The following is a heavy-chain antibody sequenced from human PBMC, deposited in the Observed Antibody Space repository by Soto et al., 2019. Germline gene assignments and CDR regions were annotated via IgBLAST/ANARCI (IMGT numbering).Heavy chain of an antibody. Sequence: GGSLRLSCVASGFTLSTYAMHWVRQAPGKGLEWVASISYDGGNESYADSVKGRFSISRDNSRDTLYLRMNSLRAEDTAVLYCTRDRLRYQTYYPHAMDVWGQGTTVTVSS. CDR2: ISYDGGNE. J-gene: IGHJ6*02. D-gene: IGHD2-2*01. CDR1: GFTLSTYA. V-gene: IGHV3-30*04. CDR3: TRDRLRYQTYYPHAMDV.